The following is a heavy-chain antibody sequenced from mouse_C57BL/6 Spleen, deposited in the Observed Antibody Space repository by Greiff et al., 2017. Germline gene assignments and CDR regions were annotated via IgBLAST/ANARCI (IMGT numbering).Heavy chain of an antibody. CDR2: LHPHSGST. J-gene: IGHJ3*01. CDR1: GYTFTSYW. CDR3: ARELVAY. V-gene: IGHV1-64*01. Sequence: QVQLLQPGAELVKPGASVKLSCKASGYTFTSYWMYWVKPRPGKGLEWIGMLHPHSGSTNYNEKLKSKSTRTVDKSTSTAYMKLSSLTSEDSAVYYCARELVAYWGQGTLVTVSA.